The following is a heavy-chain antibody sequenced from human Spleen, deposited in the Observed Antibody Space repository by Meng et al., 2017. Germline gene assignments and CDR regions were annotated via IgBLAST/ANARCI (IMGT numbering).Heavy chain of an antibody. J-gene: IGHJ4*02. CDR1: GGSISSSNW. D-gene: IGHD3-10*01. CDR2: IYQRGST. Sequence: PRQESGPGPVEPSETLSLTRTVSGGSISSSNWWRWVRQPPGKGLECIGEIYQRGSTNYNPPLKSRVTISVDTSKNQFSLKLSSVTAADTAVYYCARDQIPMVRGVNYFDYWGQGTLVTVSS. CDR3: ARDQIPMVRGVNYFDY. V-gene: IGHV4-4*02.